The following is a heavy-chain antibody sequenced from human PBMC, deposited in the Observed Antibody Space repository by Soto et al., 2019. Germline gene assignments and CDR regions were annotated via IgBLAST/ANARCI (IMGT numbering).Heavy chain of an antibody. J-gene: IGHJ6*02. D-gene: IGHD6-19*01. CDR3: ARIGIAVASAYYYYGMDV. Sequence: SVKVSCKASGGTFSRYAISWVRQAPGQGLEWMGGIIPIFGTANYAQKFQGRVTITADESTSTAYMEMSSLRFEDTAMYYCARIGIAVASAYYYYGMDVWGQGTTVTVSS. CDR2: IIPIFGTA. V-gene: IGHV1-69*13. CDR1: GGTFSRYA.